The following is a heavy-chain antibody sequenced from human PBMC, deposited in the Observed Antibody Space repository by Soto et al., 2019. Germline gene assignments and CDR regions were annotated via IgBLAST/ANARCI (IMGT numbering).Heavy chain of an antibody. J-gene: IGHJ3*02. Sequence: EVQLVESGGGLVQPGGSLRLSCAASGFTFSDHYMDWVRQAPGKGLEWVGRTRNKANSYTTEYAASVKGRFTISRDDSKNSLYLQMNSLKTEDTAVYYCARAPPPLDRRAFDIWGQGTMVTVSS. V-gene: IGHV3-72*01. CDR3: ARAPPPLDRRAFDI. CDR2: TRNKANSYTT. D-gene: IGHD1-1*01. CDR1: GFTFSDHY.